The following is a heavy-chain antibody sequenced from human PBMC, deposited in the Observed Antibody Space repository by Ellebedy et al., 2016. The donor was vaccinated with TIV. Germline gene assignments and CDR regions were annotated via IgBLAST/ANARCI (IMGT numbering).Heavy chain of an antibody. CDR1: GFTFSSYG. D-gene: IGHD3-16*01. Sequence: PGGSLRLSCATSGFTFSSYGMHWVRQAPGKGLEWVAVIWHDGNFEDYVDSVKGRFTISRDDSKSTLYLQMDRLRAEDTAVSYCARDLINYIRDYWGQGTLVTVSS. CDR3: ARDLINYIRDY. V-gene: IGHV3-33*01. J-gene: IGHJ4*02. CDR2: IWHDGNFE.